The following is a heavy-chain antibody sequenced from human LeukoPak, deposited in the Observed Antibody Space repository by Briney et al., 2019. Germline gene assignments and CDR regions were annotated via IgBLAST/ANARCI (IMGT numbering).Heavy chain of an antibody. V-gene: IGHV5-51*01. CDR1: GYSFSSHW. J-gene: IGHJ3*02. D-gene: IGHD6-19*01. Sequence: GESLKISCKGSGYSFSSHWIGWVRQMPGKGLEWMGVIYPGDSDTRYSPSFQGQVIMSADKSTSIAYLQWSSLKASDTAMYYCARPQGYSSGWYDAFDIWGQGTMVTVSS. CDR3: ARPQGYSSGWYDAFDI. CDR2: IYPGDSDT.